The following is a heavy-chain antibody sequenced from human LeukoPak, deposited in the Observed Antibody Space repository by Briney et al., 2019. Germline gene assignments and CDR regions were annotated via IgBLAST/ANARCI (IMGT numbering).Heavy chain of an antibody. Sequence: PGGSLRLSCAASGFTFSSYGMSWVRQAPGKGPEWVSAISGSGGSTYYADSVKGRFTISRDNSKNTLYLQMNSLRSEDTAVYYCARAGYDSSGYWFDYWGQGTLVTVSS. CDR3: ARAGYDSSGYWFDY. J-gene: IGHJ4*02. CDR2: ISGSGGST. CDR1: GFTFSSYG. D-gene: IGHD3-22*01. V-gene: IGHV3-23*01.